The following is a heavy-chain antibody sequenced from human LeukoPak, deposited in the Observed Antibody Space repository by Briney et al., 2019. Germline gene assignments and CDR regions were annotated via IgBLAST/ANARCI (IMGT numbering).Heavy chain of an antibody. CDR1: GGSISNYY. CDR3: ARDPDSSSWYYFDY. J-gene: IGHJ4*02. CDR2: IYYSGST. V-gene: IGHV4-59*01. D-gene: IGHD6-13*01. Sequence: SEALSLTCTVSGGSISNYYWSWIRQPPGKGLEWIGDIYYSGSTNYNPSLKSRVTISVDTSKNQFSLKLSSVTAADTAVYYCARDPDSSSWYYFDYWGQGTLVTVSS.